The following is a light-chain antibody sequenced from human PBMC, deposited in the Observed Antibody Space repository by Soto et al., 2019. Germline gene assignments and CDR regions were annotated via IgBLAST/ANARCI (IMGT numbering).Light chain of an antibody. V-gene: IGKV3-15*01. J-gene: IGKJ4*02. CDR3: QQYNNWPPLT. CDR1: QSVSGN. CDR2: GAS. Sequence: EIVMTQSPATLSVSPGERATLSCRASQSVSGNLAWYQQKPGQAPRLLIYGASTRATGIPDRFSGSGSGTEFTLTISSLQSEDVAVYYCQQYNNWPPLTVGGGTKVEIK.